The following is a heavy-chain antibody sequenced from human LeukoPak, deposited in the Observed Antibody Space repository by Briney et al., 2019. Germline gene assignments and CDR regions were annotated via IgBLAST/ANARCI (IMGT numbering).Heavy chain of an antibody. CDR1: GFTFSSYG. J-gene: IGHJ4*02. CDR3: VREQTGYFDY. V-gene: IGHV3-30*03. CDR2: ISYDGSNQ. Sequence: PGGSLRLSCAASGFTFSSYGMHWVRQAPGKGLEWVAVISYDGSNQDHVDSVKGRFTISRDNSKNTLSLQMNGLRGEDTAVYYCVREQTGYFDYWGQGTLVTVSS.